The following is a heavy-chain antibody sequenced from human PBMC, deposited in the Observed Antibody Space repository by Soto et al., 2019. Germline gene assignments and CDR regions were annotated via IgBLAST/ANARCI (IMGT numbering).Heavy chain of an antibody. D-gene: IGHD5-12*01. CDR2: IYYSGST. Sequence: QVQLQESGPGLVKPSGTLSLTCTVSGGSISSYYWSWIRQPPGKGLEWIGYIYYSGSTNYNPSLKSRVTISVDTSKNQFSLKLSSVTAADTAVYYCASQGRDGYNYDYWGQGTLVTVSS. CDR3: ASQGRDGYNYDY. CDR1: GGSISSYY. J-gene: IGHJ4*02. V-gene: IGHV4-59*08.